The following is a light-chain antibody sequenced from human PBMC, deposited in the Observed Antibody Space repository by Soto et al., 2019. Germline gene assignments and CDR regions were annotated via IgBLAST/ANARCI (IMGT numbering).Light chain of an antibody. V-gene: IGKV3-15*01. J-gene: IGKJ4*01. CDR1: QSVSSN. CDR2: GAS. Sequence: EIVMTQSPATLSVSPGERATLSCRASQSVSSNLAWYQQKPGQAPRLLIYGASTRATGIPARFSGSGSGTECTLTISSLQSEDFAVYYCQQYNNWLTFGGGTKVDIK. CDR3: QQYNNWLT.